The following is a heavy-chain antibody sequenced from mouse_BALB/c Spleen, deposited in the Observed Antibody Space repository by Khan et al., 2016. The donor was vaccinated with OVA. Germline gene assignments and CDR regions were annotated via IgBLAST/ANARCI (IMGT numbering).Heavy chain of an antibody. J-gene: IGHJ3*01. V-gene: IGHV5-6-5*01. CDR3: AREYWFTY. CDR2: ISSGGNT. CDR1: GFTFSNYA. Sequence: EVQLVESGGGLVQPGGSLKLSCEGSGFTFSNYAMSWVRQTPERRLEWVASISSGGNTYYSVSVKGRLTISRDHARNFLYLQMSSLRSEGTAMYYCAREYWFTYWGQGTLVTVSA.